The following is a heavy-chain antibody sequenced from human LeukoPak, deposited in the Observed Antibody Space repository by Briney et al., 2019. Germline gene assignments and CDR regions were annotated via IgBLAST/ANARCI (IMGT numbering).Heavy chain of an antibody. J-gene: IGHJ5*02. CDR3: ARDGAALGIPNWFDP. D-gene: IGHD7-27*01. CDR2: IYYSGST. CDR1: GGSISSGDYY. Sequence: PSETLSLTCTVSGGSISSGDYYWSWIRQPPGKGLEWIGYIYYSGSTYYNPSLKSRVTISVDTSKNQFSLKLSSVTAADTAVYYCARDGAALGIPNWFDPWGQGTLVTVS. V-gene: IGHV4-30-4*08.